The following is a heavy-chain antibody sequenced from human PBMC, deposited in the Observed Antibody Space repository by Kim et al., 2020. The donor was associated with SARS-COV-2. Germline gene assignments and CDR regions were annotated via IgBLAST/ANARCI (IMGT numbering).Heavy chain of an antibody. V-gene: IGHV3-23*01. D-gene: IGHD3-22*01. J-gene: IGHJ1*01. CDR2: IRGSDGGT. Sequence: GGSLRLSCAASGFTFGAYAMGWVRQAPGKGLEWVSSIRGSDGGTYYADSVKGRFIISRDNSKNTLHLQMNSLRAEDTAVYYCAKHFGSSGSKFQHWGQGTLVTVSS. CDR1: GFTFGAYA. CDR3: AKHFGSSGSKFQH.